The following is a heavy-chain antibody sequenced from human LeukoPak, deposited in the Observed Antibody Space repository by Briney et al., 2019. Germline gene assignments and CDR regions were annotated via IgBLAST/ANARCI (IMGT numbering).Heavy chain of an antibody. J-gene: IGHJ5*02. CDR2: INHSGST. CDR1: GGSISSSSYY. D-gene: IGHD2-8*02. V-gene: IGHV4-39*07. Sequence: SETLSLTCTVSGGSISSSSYYWSWIRQPPGKGLEWIGEINHSGSTNYNPSLKSRVTISVDTSKNQFSLKLSSVTAADTAVYYCARRKSGGCKNGPCWFDPWGQGTLVTVSS. CDR3: ARRKSGGCKNGPCWFDP.